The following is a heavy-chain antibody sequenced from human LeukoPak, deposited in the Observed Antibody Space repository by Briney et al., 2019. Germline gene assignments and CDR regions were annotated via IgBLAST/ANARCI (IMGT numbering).Heavy chain of an antibody. Sequence: GGSLRLSCAASGFTVSSNYMSWVRQAPGKGLEWVSVIYSGGSTYYADSVKGRFTISRDNSKNTLYLQMNSLRAEDTAVYYRARGSSSGWYPGCFQHWGQGTLVTVSS. D-gene: IGHD6-19*01. CDR3: ARGSSSGWYPGCFQH. CDR2: IYSGGST. J-gene: IGHJ1*01. CDR1: GFTVSSNY. V-gene: IGHV3-66*01.